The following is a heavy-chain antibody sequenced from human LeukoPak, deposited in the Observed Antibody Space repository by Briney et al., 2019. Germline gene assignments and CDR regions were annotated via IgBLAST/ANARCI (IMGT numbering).Heavy chain of an antibody. J-gene: IGHJ4*02. CDR3: AREGNSSSWYDY. D-gene: IGHD6-13*01. CDR1: GYTFSSYW. V-gene: IGHV3-7*01. Sequence: PGGSLRLSCAASGYTFSSYWMSWVRQAPGKGLEWVANIKQDGSEKYYVGSVKGRFTISRDNAKNSLYLQMNSLRAEDTAVYYCAREGNSSSWYDYWGQGTLVTVSS. CDR2: IKQDGSEK.